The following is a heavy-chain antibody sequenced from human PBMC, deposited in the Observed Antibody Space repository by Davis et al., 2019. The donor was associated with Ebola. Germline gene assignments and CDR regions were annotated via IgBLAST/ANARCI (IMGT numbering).Heavy chain of an antibody. D-gene: IGHD1-20*01. V-gene: IGHV3-48*02. J-gene: IGHJ4*02. CDR3: ARVYNWGFDF. CDR1: GFSFTSYS. CDR2: ISGGYT. Sequence: GGSLRLSCAASGFSFTSYSMNWVRQAPGKGLEWVAYISGGYTYYAESVKVRFTISRDSAKDSLYLHMDSLRDDDTAVYYCARVYNWGFDFWGQGTLVTVSS.